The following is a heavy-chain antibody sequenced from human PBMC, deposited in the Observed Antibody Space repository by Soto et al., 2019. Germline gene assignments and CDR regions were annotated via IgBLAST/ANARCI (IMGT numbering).Heavy chain of an antibody. CDR2: IIPIFGTS. V-gene: IGHV1-69*01. D-gene: IGHD5-12*01. Sequence: QVQLVQSGAELKKPGSSVKVSCNSSGGTFSNYAITWVRQAPGQGLEWMGGIIPIFGTSNYAQKFQGRVTFTADESITTTYMELSSLKSEDTAVYYCASRPRNGYNTWGQGTLVTVSS. CDR3: ASRPRNGYNT. J-gene: IGHJ5*02. CDR1: GGTFSNYA.